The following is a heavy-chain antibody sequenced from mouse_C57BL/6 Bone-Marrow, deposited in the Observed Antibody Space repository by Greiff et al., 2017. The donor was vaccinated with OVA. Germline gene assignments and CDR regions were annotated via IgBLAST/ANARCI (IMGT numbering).Heavy chain of an antibody. CDR2: ILPGSGST. CDR3: ASAVFAY. J-gene: IGHJ3*01. CDR1: GYTFTGYW. V-gene: IGHV1-9*01. Sequence: QVQLKESGAELMKPGASVKLSCKATGYTFTGYWIEWVKQRPGHGLEWIGEILPGSGSTNYNQKFKGKATLTVDTSSSTAYMQLSSLTSEDSAVYYCASAVFAYWGQGTLVTVSA.